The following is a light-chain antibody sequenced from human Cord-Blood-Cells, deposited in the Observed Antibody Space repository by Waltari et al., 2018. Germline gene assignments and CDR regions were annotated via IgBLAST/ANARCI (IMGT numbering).Light chain of an antibody. CDR2: CAS. CDR1: QSVLYSSNNKNY. V-gene: IGKV4-1*01. J-gene: IGKJ3*01. Sequence: DIVMTQSPDSLAVSLGERATINCKSSQSVLYSSNNKNYLAWYQQKPGQPAKLLIYCASSRESGVPDRVSGSGSGTDFTLTISSLQAEDVAVYYCQQYYSAPFTFGPGTKVDIK. CDR3: QQYYSAPFT.